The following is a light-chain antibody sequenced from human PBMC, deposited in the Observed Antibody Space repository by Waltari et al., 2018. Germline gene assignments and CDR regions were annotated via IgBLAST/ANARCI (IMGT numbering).Light chain of an antibody. J-gene: IGLJ1*01. V-gene: IGLV2-14*01. Sequence: QSALTQPASLSGSPVQSITISCPGPSSDVVGYNYVSCYQQHPGKAPKLTSYDVSHRPSGVSNRFSGSKSGNTASLTISGLQPEDEADYYCSSYTSSTIYVFGTGTKVTVL. CDR3: SSYTSSTIYV. CDR1: SSDVVGYNY. CDR2: DVS.